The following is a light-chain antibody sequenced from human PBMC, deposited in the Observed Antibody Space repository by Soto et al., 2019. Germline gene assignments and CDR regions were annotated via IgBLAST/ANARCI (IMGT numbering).Light chain of an antibody. Sequence: QSALTQPRSVSGSPEQSVTISCSGSASDVGDYNYVSWYQRHPGKAPKLVIYDVNKRPSGVPDRFSGSKSGNAASLTISGLQAEDEADYYCGSFEGSQTLEVFGTGTKLTVL. CDR1: ASDVGDYNY. CDR3: GSFEGSQTLEV. CDR2: DVN. V-gene: IGLV2-11*01. J-gene: IGLJ1*01.